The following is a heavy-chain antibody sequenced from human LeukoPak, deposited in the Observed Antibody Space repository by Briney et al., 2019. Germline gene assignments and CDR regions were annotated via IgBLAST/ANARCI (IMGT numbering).Heavy chain of an antibody. CDR3: ATYVYSSGSYLMLPPDY. V-gene: IGHV1-69*13. Sequence: ASVKVSCKASGGTFSTYAISWVRQAPGQGLEWMGGTIPIFGIPNYAQKFQGRVTINADESTTTAYMELSSLRSEDTAVYYCATYVYSSGSYLMLPPDYWGQGTLVTVSS. CDR1: GGTFSTYA. CDR2: TIPIFGIP. J-gene: IGHJ4*02. D-gene: IGHD1-26*01.